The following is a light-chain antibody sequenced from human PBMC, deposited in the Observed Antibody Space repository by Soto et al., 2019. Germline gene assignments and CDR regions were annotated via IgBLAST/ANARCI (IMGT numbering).Light chain of an antibody. CDR2: SAS. CDR3: QQYNNWPWT. CDR1: QSISDT. V-gene: IGKV3-15*01. J-gene: IGKJ1*01. Sequence: EIVMTQSPATLSLSPGGRATLSFRASQSISDTLAWYQQKPGQAPRLLIYSASRRATGFPGRFSGSGSGTDFTLTISSLQSEDLAVYYCQQYNNWPWTFGQGTKVDTK.